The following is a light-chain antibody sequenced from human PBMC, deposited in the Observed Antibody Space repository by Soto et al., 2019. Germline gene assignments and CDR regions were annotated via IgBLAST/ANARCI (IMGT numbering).Light chain of an antibody. CDR2: DVS. CDR1: SGDVGAYNY. CDR3: NSYTRSDTYV. J-gene: IGLJ1*01. Sequence: QSALTQPASVSGSPGQSITISCTGTSGDVGAYNYVSWYQQHPGKAPKLMIFDVSNRPSGVSNRFSGSKSGNTASLTISGLQAEDEADYYCNSYTRSDTYVFGAGTKVTVL. V-gene: IGLV2-14*01.